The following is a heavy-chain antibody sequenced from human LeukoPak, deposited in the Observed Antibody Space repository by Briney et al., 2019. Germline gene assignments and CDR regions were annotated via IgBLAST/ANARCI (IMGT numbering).Heavy chain of an antibody. D-gene: IGHD2-2*01. V-gene: IGHV1-18*04. CDR3: ARFSKYQLLSGYFQH. Sequence: WASVKVSCKASGYTFTSYGISWVRQAPGQGLEWMGWISAYNGNTNYAQKLRGRVTMTTDTSTSTAYMELRSLRSDDTAVYYWARFSKYQLLSGYFQHWGRGTLVTVSS. CDR2: ISAYNGNT. CDR1: GYTFTSYG. J-gene: IGHJ1*01.